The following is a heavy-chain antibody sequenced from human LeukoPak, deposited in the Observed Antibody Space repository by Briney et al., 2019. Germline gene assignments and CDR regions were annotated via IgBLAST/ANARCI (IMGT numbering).Heavy chain of an antibody. D-gene: IGHD2/OR15-2a*01. CDR3: ARDRGYFYDQLDY. CDR1: GFPFSSYW. J-gene: IGHJ4*02. CDR2: ISVSGGVR. V-gene: IGHV3-48*02. Sequence: GGSLRLSCVASGFPFSSYWMTWIRQAPGKGLEWVSYISVSGGVRSYADSVKGRFTISRDDARNSLYLQMNSLKDEDTAVYYCARDRGYFYDQLDYWGQGTLVTVSS.